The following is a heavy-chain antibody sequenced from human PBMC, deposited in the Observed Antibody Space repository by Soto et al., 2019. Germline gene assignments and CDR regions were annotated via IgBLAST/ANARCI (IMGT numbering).Heavy chain of an antibody. J-gene: IGHJ3*02. Sequence: GALRLSCAASGFSVSSNYMSWVRQAPGKGLEWVSVIYSGGSTYYADSAKGRFTISRDNSENTLYLQMNSLRAEDTAVYYCARTKVESGAVDAFDIWGQGTMVTVSS. D-gene: IGHD3-3*01. CDR1: GFSVSSNY. CDR2: IYSGGST. CDR3: ARTKVESGAVDAFDI. V-gene: IGHV3-53*01.